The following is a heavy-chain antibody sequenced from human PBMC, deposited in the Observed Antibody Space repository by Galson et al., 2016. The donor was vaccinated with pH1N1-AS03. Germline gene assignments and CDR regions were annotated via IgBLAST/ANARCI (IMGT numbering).Heavy chain of an antibody. V-gene: IGHV1-69*06. CDR3: ARDANYDFWSGHDACDI. Sequence: SVKVSCKASGGTFSSYAISWVRQAPGQGLEWMGGIIAMFGTANYAQKVQGRVTITADKSTSTAYMELSSLRSEDTAVYYCARDANYDFWSGHDACDIWGQGTMVTVSS. D-gene: IGHD3-3*01. CDR2: IIAMFGTA. J-gene: IGHJ3*02. CDR1: GGTFSSYA.